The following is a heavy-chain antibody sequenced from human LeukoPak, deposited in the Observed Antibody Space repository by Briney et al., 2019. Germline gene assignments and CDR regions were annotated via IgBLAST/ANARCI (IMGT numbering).Heavy chain of an antibody. D-gene: IGHD5-18*01. J-gene: IGHJ4*02. V-gene: IGHV4-34*01. CDR1: GGSFSGYY. CDR2: IDHSGST. CDR3: APRYSSYYFDY. Sequence: PSETLSLTCAVYGGSFSGYYWSWIRQPPGKGLDWIGEIDHSGSTNYNPSLKSRVTISVDTSKNQLSLKLSSVTAADTAVYYCAPRYSSYYFDYWGQGTLVTVSS.